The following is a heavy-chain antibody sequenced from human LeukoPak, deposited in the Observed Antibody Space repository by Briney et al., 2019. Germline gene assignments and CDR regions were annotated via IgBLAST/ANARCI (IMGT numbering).Heavy chain of an antibody. V-gene: IGHV3-23*01. CDR3: AKDWTSHNGVYDCLDF. CDR1: GFSFGVHA. CDR2: IGGPAET. J-gene: IGHJ4*02. Sequence: GGSLRLSCAASGFSFGVHAMTWLRQAPGKGPEWVATIGGPAETFYADSVKGRFTISRDNSRNTLYLQMNSLRAEDSALYYCAKDWTSHNGVYDCLDFWGQGTQVTVSS. D-gene: IGHD3-16*01.